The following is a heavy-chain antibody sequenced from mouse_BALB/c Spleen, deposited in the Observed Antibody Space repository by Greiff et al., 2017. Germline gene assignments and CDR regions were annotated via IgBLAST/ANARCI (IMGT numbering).Heavy chain of an antibody. CDR2: IWGGGST. J-gene: IGHJ4*01. CDR3: ARNGGTVVAHYYAMDY. V-gene: IGHV2-6-4*01. CDR1: GFSLSRYS. D-gene: IGHD1-1*01. Sequence: QVQLKESGPGLVAPSQSLSITCTVSGFSLSRYSVHWVRQPPGKGLEWLGMIWGGGSTDYNSALKSRLSISKDNSKSQVFLNMNSLQTDDTAMYYCARNGGTVVAHYYAMDYWGQGTSVTVSS.